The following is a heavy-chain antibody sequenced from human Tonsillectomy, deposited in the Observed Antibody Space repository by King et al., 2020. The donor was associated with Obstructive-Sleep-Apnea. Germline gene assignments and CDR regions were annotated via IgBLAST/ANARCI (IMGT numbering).Heavy chain of an antibody. J-gene: IGHJ4*02. D-gene: IGHD6-19*01. CDR3: AHRRPGYNSGWTTKSFDY. CDR1: GFSLRTSGVG. V-gene: IGHV2-5*02. CDR2: IYWDDDK. Sequence: TLKESGPTLVKPTQTLTLTCTFSGFSLRTSGVGVGWIRQPPGKALEWLALIYWDDDKRYSPSLKSRLTVTKDTSKNQVVLTVTNVDPVDTATYYCAHRRPGYNSGWTTKSFDYWGQGTLVSVSS.